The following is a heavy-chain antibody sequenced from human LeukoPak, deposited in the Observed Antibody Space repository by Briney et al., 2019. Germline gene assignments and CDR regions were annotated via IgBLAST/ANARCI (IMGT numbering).Heavy chain of an antibody. J-gene: IGHJ5*02. CDR3: AKVSGFAESHNWFDP. V-gene: IGHV4-38-2*02. Sequence: SETLSLTCTVSGDSISSGYYWGWIRQPPGRGLDWIGSIYHTGSTYYNSSLKSRVTISVDTSKNHFSLRLSSATAADTAVYYCAKVSGFAESHNWFDPWGQGSRVTVSS. CDR2: IYHTGST. D-gene: IGHD3-10*01. CDR1: GDSISSGYY.